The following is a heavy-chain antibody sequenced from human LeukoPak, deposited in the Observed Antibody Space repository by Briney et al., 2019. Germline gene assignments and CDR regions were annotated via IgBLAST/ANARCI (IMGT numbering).Heavy chain of an antibody. CDR2: INPDGSST. J-gene: IGHJ4*02. CDR1: GFTLSNYW. V-gene: IGHV3-74*01. CDR3: ARERWLQPDY. Sequence: GGSLRLSCAASGFTLSNYWMHWVRQTPEKGLVWVSRINPDGSSTDYADSVKGRFTISRDNARNSLYLQMNSLRAEDTAVYYCARERWLQPDYWGQGILVTVSS. D-gene: IGHD5-24*01.